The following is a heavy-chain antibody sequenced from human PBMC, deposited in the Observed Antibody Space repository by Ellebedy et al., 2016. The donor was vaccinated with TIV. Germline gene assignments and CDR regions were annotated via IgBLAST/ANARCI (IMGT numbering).Heavy chain of an antibody. CDR3: AGNHGGNSLGDY. D-gene: IGHD4-23*01. V-gene: IGHV5-51*01. J-gene: IGHJ4*02. Sequence: PGGSLRLSCKASGYSLTNYWIGWVRQMPGKGLEWMGIIYPHESHPRYSPSFQGQVTLSADNSISTAYLQWGSLKASDSAMYYCAGNHGGNSLGDYWGQGTLLTVSS. CDR1: GYSLTNYW. CDR2: IYPHESHP.